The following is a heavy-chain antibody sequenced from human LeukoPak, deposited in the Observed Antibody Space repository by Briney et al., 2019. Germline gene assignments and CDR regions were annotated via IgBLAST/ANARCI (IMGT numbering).Heavy chain of an antibody. D-gene: IGHD3-10*01. CDR2: IYYSGST. CDR1: GGSISSSSYY. Sequence: SETLSLTCTVSGGSISSSSYYWGWIRQPPGKGLEWIGSIYYSGSTYYSPSLKSRVTISVDTSKNQFSLRLSSVTAADTAVYYCARAGRHRITDHHYWGQETLVTVSS. V-gene: IGHV4-39*07. J-gene: IGHJ4*02. CDR3: ARAGRHRITDHHY.